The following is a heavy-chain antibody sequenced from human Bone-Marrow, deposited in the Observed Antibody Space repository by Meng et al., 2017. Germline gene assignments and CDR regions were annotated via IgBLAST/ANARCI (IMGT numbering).Heavy chain of an antibody. V-gene: IGHV4-61*01. CDR1: GGSVSSGSYY. Sequence: SETLSLTCTVSGGSVSSGSYYWSWIRQPPGKGLEWIGYIYYSGSTNYNPSLKSRVTISVDTSKNQFSLKLSSVTAADTAVYYCARGGYSYGRNYYYYYGMDVWGQGTTVTVSS. CDR2: IYYSGST. D-gene: IGHD5-18*01. J-gene: IGHJ6*02. CDR3: ARGGYSYGRNYYYYYGMDV.